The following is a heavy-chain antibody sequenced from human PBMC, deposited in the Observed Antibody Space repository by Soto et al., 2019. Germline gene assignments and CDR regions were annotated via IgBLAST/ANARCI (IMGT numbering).Heavy chain of an antibody. Sequence: QVQLVESGGGVVQPGRSLRLSCAASGFTFSTYAMHWVRQAPGKGLEWVAVISYDGSNKYYADSVKGRFTISRDNSKNTLYLQMNSLRAEDTAVYYCASEYCSGGSCYGVNYWGQGTLVTVSS. CDR1: GFTFSTYA. V-gene: IGHV3-30-3*01. CDR2: ISYDGSNK. D-gene: IGHD2-15*01. CDR3: ASEYCSGGSCYGVNY. J-gene: IGHJ4*02.